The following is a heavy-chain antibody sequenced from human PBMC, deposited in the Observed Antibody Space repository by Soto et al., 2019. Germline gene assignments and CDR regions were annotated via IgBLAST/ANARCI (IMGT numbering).Heavy chain of an antibody. Sequence: EVQLVESGGGLVKPGGSLRLSCAASGFTFSSYSMNWVRQAPGKGLEWVSSISSSSSYIYYADSVKGRFTISRDNAKNSLYLQMNSLRAEDTAVYSCARGTYGGSFRGGMDVWGQGTTVTVSS. D-gene: IGHD1-26*01. V-gene: IGHV3-21*01. CDR2: ISSSSSYI. CDR3: ARGTYGGSFRGGMDV. J-gene: IGHJ6*02. CDR1: GFTFSSYS.